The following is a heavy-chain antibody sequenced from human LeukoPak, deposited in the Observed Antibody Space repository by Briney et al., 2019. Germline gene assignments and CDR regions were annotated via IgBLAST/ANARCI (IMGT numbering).Heavy chain of an antibody. CDR1: VGTFSSYA. V-gene: IGHV1-69*04. J-gene: IGHJ6*02. CDR2: IIPILGIA. D-gene: IGHD6-19*01. Sequence: GASVKVSYKASVGTFSSYAISWVRQAPGQALEWMGRIIPILGIANYAQKFQGRVTITADKSTSTAYMELSRLRSEDTAVYYCARDRIAVAGTESIYYYYGMDVWGQGTTVTVSS. CDR3: ARDRIAVAGTESIYYYYGMDV.